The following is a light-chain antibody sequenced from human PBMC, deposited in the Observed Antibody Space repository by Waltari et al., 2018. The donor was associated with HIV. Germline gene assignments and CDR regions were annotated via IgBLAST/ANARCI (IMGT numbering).Light chain of an antibody. CDR2: RNN. CDR1: SSTIGRHY. V-gene: IGLV1-47*01. Sequence: QSVLTQPPSAYGTPGQRVTISCSGSSSTIGRHYVYWYQQLPGTTPQLLISRNNQRPSGSPARFSGSKSGTSASLAISGLRSEDEADYYGAAWDDSLSGWVSGGGTKLTVL. J-gene: IGLJ3*02. CDR3: AAWDDSLSGWV.